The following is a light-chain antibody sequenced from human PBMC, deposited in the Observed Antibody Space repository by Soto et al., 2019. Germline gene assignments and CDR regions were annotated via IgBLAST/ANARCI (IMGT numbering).Light chain of an antibody. J-gene: IGKJ2*01. CDR2: GAS. Sequence: DFVMTQAPDSLAVSLGERATINCKSSQSVLYNSNNKNHLGWLQQKPEHPPKLLIYGASFRPSGVPDRFSGSGSGTDFTHTIIGLHAKDVAVYYCQQYYSIPFTFGQGTKVDIK. CDR1: QSVLYNSNNKNH. V-gene: IGKV4-1*01. CDR3: QQYYSIPFT.